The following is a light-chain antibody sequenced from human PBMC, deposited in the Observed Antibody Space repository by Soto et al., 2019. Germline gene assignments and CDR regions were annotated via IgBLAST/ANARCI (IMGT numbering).Light chain of an antibody. J-gene: IGKJ1*01. CDR1: QSVSSY. CDR3: QQYDYLVT. CDR2: GAS. V-gene: IGKV3-20*01. Sequence: EIVLTLFPATLSVCPWEVATLAGRASQSVSSYLAWYQQKPGQAPRLLIDGASSRAAGIPDRFSGSGSGTDFTLTISRLEPEDLAVYYCQQYDYLVTLGQGTKVDIK.